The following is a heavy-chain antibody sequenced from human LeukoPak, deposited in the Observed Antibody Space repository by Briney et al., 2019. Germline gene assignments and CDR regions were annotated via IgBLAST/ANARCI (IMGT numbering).Heavy chain of an antibody. J-gene: IGHJ4*02. CDR3: ARLGRRGYSYGLLDY. Sequence: PSETLSLTCTVSGGSISSYYWSWIRQHPGKGLEWIGYIYYSGSTYYNPSLKSRVTISVDTSKNQFSLKLSSVTAADTAVYYCARLGRRGYSYGLLDYWGQGTLVTVSS. CDR1: GGSISSYY. CDR2: IYYSGST. V-gene: IGHV4-59*06. D-gene: IGHD5-18*01.